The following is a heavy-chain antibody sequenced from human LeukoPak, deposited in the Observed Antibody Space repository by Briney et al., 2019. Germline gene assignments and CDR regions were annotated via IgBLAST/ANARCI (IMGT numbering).Heavy chain of an antibody. J-gene: IGHJ4*02. CDR1: GYTFTGYY. V-gene: IGHV1-2*02. Sequence: AAVKVSCKASGYTFTGYYMHWVRQAPRQGLEWMGWINPNRGDTNYAQKCQGRVTMTRDTSISTAYMEPSRLRSDDTAVNYCARREPLGDIVVVPARRGYYFDYWGEGTLVTVSS. D-gene: IGHD2-2*01. CDR2: INPNRGDT. CDR3: ARREPLGDIVVVPARRGYYFDY.